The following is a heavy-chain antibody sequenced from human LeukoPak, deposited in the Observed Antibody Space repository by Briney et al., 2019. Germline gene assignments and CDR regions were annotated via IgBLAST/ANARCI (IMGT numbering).Heavy chain of an antibody. CDR2: ISSSSSYI. Sequence: PGGSLRVSCAASGFTFSSYSMNWVRQAPGKGLEWVSSISSSSSYIYYADSVKGRFTISRDNAKNSLYLQMNSLRAEDTAVYYCARGVHDSSGYSYYYYYYMDVWGKGTTVTVSS. J-gene: IGHJ6*03. V-gene: IGHV3-21*01. CDR1: GFTFSSYS. CDR3: ARGVHDSSGYSYYYYYYMDV. D-gene: IGHD3-22*01.